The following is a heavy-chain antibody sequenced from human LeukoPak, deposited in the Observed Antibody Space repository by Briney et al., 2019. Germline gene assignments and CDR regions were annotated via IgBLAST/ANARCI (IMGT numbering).Heavy chain of an antibody. CDR3: ARGTYYYGSGSSLGAFDI. D-gene: IGHD3-10*01. CDR1: GFTFSSYA. V-gene: IGHV3-23*01. J-gene: IGHJ3*02. Sequence: GAPRLSCAASGFTFSSYAMSWVRQAPGKGLEWVSAISGSGGSTYYADSVKGRFTISRDNSKNTLYLQMNSLRAEDTAVYYCARGTYYYGSGSSLGAFDIWGQGTMVTVSS. CDR2: ISGSGGST.